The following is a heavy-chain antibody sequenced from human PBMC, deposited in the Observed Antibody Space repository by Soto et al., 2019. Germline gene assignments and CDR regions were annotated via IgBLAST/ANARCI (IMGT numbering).Heavy chain of an antibody. V-gene: IGHV3-48*03. CDR1: GFSFSNYE. Sequence: PGGSLRLSCAVSGFSFSNYEMNWVRQAPGKGLEWISYITSSGSTTYYADSVKGRFTVSRDNAKNSLYLEMSSLRAEDAAIYYCARESVKIFGVDVFDYWGQGALVTVS. CDR3: ARESVKIFGVDVFDY. D-gene: IGHD3-3*01. J-gene: IGHJ4*02. CDR2: ITSSGSTT.